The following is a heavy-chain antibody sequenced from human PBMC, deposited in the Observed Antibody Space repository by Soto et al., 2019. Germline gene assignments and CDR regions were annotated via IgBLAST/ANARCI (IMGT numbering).Heavy chain of an antibody. CDR2: IWYDGSNK. Sequence: PGGSLRLSCAASGFTFSSYGMHWVRQAPGKGLEWVAVIWYDGSNKYYADSVKGRFTISRDNPKNTLYLQMNSLRAEDTAVYYCARDRGIAVAGRYYYYGMDVWGQGTTVTVSS. J-gene: IGHJ6*02. CDR3: ARDRGIAVAGRYYYYGMDV. D-gene: IGHD6-19*01. V-gene: IGHV3-33*01. CDR1: GFTFSSYG.